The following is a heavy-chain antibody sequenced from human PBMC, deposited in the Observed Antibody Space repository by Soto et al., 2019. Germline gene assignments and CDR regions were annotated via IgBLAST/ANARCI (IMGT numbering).Heavy chain of an antibody. D-gene: IGHD7-27*01. CDR3: ARDLNWAFDY. Sequence: WGSLRLSWAASGFSFSAYSINWVRQAPGKGLEWVSYITSASSAIYYADSVKGRFTISRDNGKNSLYLQMNSLRAEDTAVYYCARDLNWAFDYWGRGTLVTVSS. J-gene: IGHJ4*02. CDR1: GFSFSAYS. CDR2: ITSASSAI. V-gene: IGHV3-48*01.